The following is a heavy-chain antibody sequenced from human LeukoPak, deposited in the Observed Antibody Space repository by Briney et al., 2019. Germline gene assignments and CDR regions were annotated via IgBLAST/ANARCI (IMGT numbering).Heavy chain of an antibody. D-gene: IGHD2-2*01. CDR1: GSTFSSYA. J-gene: IGHJ5*02. CDR3: AKCSSTSCFPNWFDP. CDR2: ISGSGGST. V-gene: IGHV3-23*01. Sequence: GGSLRLSCAASGSTFSSYAMSWVRQAPGKGLEWVSAISGSGGSTYYADSVKGRFTISRDNSKNTLYLQMNSLRAEDTAVYYCAKCSSTSCFPNWFDPWGQGTLVTVSS.